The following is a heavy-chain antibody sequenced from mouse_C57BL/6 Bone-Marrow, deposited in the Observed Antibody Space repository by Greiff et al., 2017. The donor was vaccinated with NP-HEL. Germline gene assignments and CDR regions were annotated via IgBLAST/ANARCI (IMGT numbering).Heavy chain of an antibody. J-gene: IGHJ2*01. Sequence: EVQVVESGGDLVKPGGSLKLSCAASGFTFSSYGMSWVRQTPDKRLEWVATISSGGSYTYYPDSVKGRFTISRDNAKNTLYLQMSSLKAEDTAMYYCARHYYSNYFDYWGQGTTLTASS. V-gene: IGHV5-6*01. D-gene: IGHD2-5*01. CDR2: ISSGGSYT. CDR1: GFTFSSYG. CDR3: ARHYYSNYFDY.